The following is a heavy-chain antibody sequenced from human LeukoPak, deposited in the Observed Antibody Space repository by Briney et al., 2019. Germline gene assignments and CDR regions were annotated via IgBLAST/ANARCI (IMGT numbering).Heavy chain of an antibody. V-gene: IGHV3-53*01. D-gene: IGHD5-18*01. J-gene: IGHJ4*02. CDR1: GFTVSSNY. Sequence: GGSLRLSCAPSGFTVSSNYMSWVRQAPGKGLEWVSVIYSGGSTYYSDSVKGRFTISRDNSKNTLYLQMNSLRAEDTAVYYCARDRDSYGFDYWGQGTLVTVSS. CDR2: IYSGGST. CDR3: ARDRDSYGFDY.